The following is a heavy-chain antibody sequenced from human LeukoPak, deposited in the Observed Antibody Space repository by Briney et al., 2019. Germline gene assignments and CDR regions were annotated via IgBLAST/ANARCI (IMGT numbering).Heavy chain of an antibody. Sequence: ASVKVSCKASGYIFADYGINWVRQAPGHGLEWMGWVSPYNGDTKYAQKFQGRVTLTTDTSTSTAYMELRSLRSDDTAVYYCARVGRWLRAFDIWGQGTMITVSS. CDR1: GYIFADYG. J-gene: IGHJ3*02. CDR3: ARVGRWLRAFDI. V-gene: IGHV1-18*01. D-gene: IGHD5-12*01. CDR2: VSPYNGDT.